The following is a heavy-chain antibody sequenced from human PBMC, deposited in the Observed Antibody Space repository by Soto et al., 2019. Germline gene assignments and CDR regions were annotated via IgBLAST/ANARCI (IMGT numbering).Heavy chain of an antibody. V-gene: IGHV3-48*02. J-gene: IGHJ6*02. Sequence: GGSLRLSCEASEFTFSDYSMNWVRQAPGKGLEWVSYISSSWTTVYYADSVKGRFTISRDDAKNSVYLQMNSLRDEDTAVYYCASRVAVFYGMDVWGQCTTVNVS. CDR2: ISSSWTTV. CDR1: EFTFSDYS. CDR3: ASRVAVFYGMDV.